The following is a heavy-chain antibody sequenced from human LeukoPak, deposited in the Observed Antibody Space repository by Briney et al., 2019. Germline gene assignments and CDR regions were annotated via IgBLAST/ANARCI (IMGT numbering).Heavy chain of an antibody. V-gene: IGHV1-69*13. Sequence: SVKVSCKASGGTFSSYAISWVRQAPGQGLEWMGGIIPIFGTANYAQKFQGRVTITADESTSTAYMELSSLRSEDTAVYYCARGHSSGWYTADYWGREPWSPSPQ. CDR2: IIPIFGTA. D-gene: IGHD6-19*01. CDR1: GGTFSSYA. CDR3: ARGHSSGWYTADY. J-gene: IGHJ4*02.